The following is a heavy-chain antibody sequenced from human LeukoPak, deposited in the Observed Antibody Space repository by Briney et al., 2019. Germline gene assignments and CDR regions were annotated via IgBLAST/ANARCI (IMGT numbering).Heavy chain of an antibody. D-gene: IGHD3-16*02. J-gene: IGHJ4*02. CDR1: GGSFSGYY. V-gene: IGHV4-34*01. CDR2: INHSGST. Sequence: SETLSLTCVVYGGSFSGYYWSWIRQPPGKGLEWIGEINHSGSTNYNPSLKSRVTISVDTSKNQFSLKLSSVTAADTAVYYCARGRFYVWGSYRFDYWGQGTLVTVSS. CDR3: ARGRFYVWGSYRFDY.